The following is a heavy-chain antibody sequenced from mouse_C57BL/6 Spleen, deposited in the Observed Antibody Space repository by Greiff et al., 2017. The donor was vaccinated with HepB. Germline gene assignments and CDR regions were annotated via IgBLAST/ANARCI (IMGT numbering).Heavy chain of an antibody. D-gene: IGHD1-1*01. V-gene: IGHV1-82*01. Sequence: QVQLKESGPELVKPGASVKISCKASGYAFSSSWMNWVKQRPGKGLEWIGRIYPGDGDTNYNGKFKGKATLTADKSSSTAYMQLSSLTSEDSAVYFCARGIVAIYYFDYWGQGTTLTVSS. CDR1: GYAFSSSW. J-gene: IGHJ2*01. CDR2: IYPGDGDT. CDR3: ARGIVAIYYFDY.